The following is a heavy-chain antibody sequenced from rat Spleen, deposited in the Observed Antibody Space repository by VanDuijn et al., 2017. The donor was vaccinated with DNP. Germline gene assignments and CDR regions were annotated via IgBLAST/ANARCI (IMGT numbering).Heavy chain of an antibody. Sequence: QVQLKESGPGLVQPSQTLSLTCTVSGFSLTINTVHWVRQPPGEGLEWVGAISSGGSTYYNSALKSRLSISRDTSKSQVFLKMNSLQTEDTAMYFCARYSTTPGAMDAWGQGTSVTVSS. D-gene: IGHD3-4*01. V-gene: IGHV2-6*01. CDR1: GFSLTINT. CDR2: ISSGGST. J-gene: IGHJ4*01. CDR3: ARYSTTPGAMDA.